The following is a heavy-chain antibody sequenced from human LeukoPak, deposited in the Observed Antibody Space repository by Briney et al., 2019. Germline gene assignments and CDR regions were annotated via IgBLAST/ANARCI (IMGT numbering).Heavy chain of an antibody. CDR1: GFTFSTYG. Sequence: GGSLRLSCAASGFTFSTYGMSWVRQAPGKGLEWVAVISGSGGSTYYADSVKGRFTVSRDNSNNRLYLHMSGLTAADTAVYYCAKDRSIGTYYTFDHWGQGSLVTVSS. V-gene: IGHV3-23*01. CDR2: ISGSGGST. D-gene: IGHD1-26*01. CDR3: AKDRSIGTYYTFDH. J-gene: IGHJ4*02.